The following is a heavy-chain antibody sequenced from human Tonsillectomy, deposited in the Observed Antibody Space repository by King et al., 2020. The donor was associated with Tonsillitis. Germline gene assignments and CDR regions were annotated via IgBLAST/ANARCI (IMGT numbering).Heavy chain of an antibody. D-gene: IGHD5-24*01. J-gene: IGHJ4*02. CDR3: ARDRDGYIFDY. CDR1: GFTFSSFD. CDR2: ISYDGSNK. Sequence: VQLVESGGGVVQPGRSLRLSCAASGFTFSSFDMYWVRQAPGKGLEWVAVISYDGSNKHYVDSVTGRVTISRDNSKNKVYLQMNSLRAEDTAVYYCARDRDGYIFDYWGQGTLVTVSS. V-gene: IGHV3-33*05.